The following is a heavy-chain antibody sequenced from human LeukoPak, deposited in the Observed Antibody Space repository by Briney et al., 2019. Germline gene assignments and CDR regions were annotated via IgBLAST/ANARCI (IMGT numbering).Heavy chain of an antibody. CDR1: GFTFSSYW. D-gene: IGHD2-15*01. CDR2: INSDGSSR. Sequence: PGGSLRLSCAASGFTFSSYWMPWVRQAPGKGLVWVSRINSDGSSRTYADSVKGRFTISRDNAKNTLSLQMNSLRTEDTAVYYCAREVCIGGSCSVFDYWGQGTLVTVSS. V-gene: IGHV3-74*01. CDR3: AREVCIGGSCSVFDY. J-gene: IGHJ4*02.